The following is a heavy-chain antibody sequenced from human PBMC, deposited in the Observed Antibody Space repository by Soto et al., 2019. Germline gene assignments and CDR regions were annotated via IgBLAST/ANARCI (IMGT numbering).Heavy chain of an antibody. Sequence: SETLSLTCAVSGGSFNANYWSWIRQPPGKGLEWIGEIFHSGNTNYSPSLKSRVTISVDTSKNQFSLKLSSVTAADTAVYYCASARGDYWGQGILDTVSS. CDR2: IFHSGNT. CDR3: ASARGDY. V-gene: IGHV4-34*12. CDR1: GGSFNANY. J-gene: IGHJ4*02.